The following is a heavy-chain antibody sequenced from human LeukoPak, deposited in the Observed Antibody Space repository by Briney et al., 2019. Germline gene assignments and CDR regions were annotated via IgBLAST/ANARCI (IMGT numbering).Heavy chain of an antibody. D-gene: IGHD6-19*01. CDR1: GGSISSSSYY. Sequence: PSEPLSLTCTVSGGSISSSSYYWSWIRQPPGKGLEWIGYIYYSGSTNYNPSLKSRVTISVDTSKNQFSLKLSSVTAADTAVYYCARGGPWLALIDYWGQGTLVTVSS. CDR3: ARGGPWLALIDY. CDR2: IYYSGST. V-gene: IGHV4-61*01. J-gene: IGHJ4*02.